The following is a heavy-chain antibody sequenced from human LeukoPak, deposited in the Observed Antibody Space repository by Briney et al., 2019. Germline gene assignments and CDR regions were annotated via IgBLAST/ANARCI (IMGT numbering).Heavy chain of an antibody. V-gene: IGHV5-51*01. CDR2: IYPDDSDT. J-gene: IGHJ4*02. Sequence: GESLKISCQTSGYSFSTYWIGWVRQMPGKGLEWMGIIYPDDSDTIYDPSIQGQVTISVDKSNSTAYLQWSSLKASDTAMYYCAQQGAYGSGTYGGFDYWGQGTLVTVSS. CDR1: GYSFSTYW. D-gene: IGHD3-10*01. CDR3: AQQGAYGSGTYGGFDY.